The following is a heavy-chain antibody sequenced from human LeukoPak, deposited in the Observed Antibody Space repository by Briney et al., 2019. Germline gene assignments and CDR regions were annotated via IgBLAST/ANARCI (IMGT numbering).Heavy chain of an antibody. D-gene: IGHD3-10*01. J-gene: IGHJ4*02. V-gene: IGHV4-39*07. Sequence: PSETLSLTCTVSGGSISSGSYYWSWIRQPPGKGLEWIGEINHSGSTNYNPSLKSRVTISVDTSKNQFSLKLSSVTAAGTAVYYCARGRQYYYGSGSYYYWGQGTLVTVSS. CDR2: INHSGST. CDR1: GGSISSGSYY. CDR3: ARGRQYYYGSGSYYY.